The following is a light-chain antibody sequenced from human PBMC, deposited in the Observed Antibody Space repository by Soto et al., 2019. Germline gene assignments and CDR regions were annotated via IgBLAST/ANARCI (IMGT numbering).Light chain of an antibody. Sequence: EIVLTQSPGTLSLSPGDRATLCCRASQSVSSSDLAWYQQKPGQAPRLLIYGASTRATGIPDRFSGSGSGTDLTLNISRLEPEDFAVYSCQQYGGSPLYTFGQGTKLEIK. CDR1: QSVSSSD. CDR2: GAS. J-gene: IGKJ2*01. CDR3: QQYGGSPLYT. V-gene: IGKV3-20*01.